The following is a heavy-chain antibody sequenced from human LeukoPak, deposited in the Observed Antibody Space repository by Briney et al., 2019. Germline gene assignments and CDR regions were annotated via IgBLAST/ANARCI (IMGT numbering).Heavy chain of an antibody. J-gene: IGHJ6*03. CDR2: IMPLFGTA. CDR1: GGTFNSYA. V-gene: IGHV1-69*05. Sequence: GASAKVSCKASGGTFNSYAISWVRQAPGQGLEWMGGIMPLFGTANYAQEFQGRVTFTTDESASTAYMEVSSLRSEDAAVYYCASGSLGDGYGVGDYYQYMDVWGKGTTVTVSS. CDR3: ASGSLGDGYGVGDYYQYMDV. D-gene: IGHD5-24*01.